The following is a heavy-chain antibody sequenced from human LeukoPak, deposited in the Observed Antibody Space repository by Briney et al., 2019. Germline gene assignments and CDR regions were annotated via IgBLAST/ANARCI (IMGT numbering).Heavy chain of an antibody. CDR3: ARDKRQGYYYMDV. CDR1: GFTFSSYS. Sequence: GGSLRLSCAASGFTFSSYSMNWVRQAPGKGLEWVSYISSSSSTIYYADSVKGRFTISRDNAKNSLYLQMNSLRAEDTAVNYCARDKRQGYYYMDVWGKGTTVAVSS. V-gene: IGHV3-48*01. CDR2: ISSSSSTI. J-gene: IGHJ6*03.